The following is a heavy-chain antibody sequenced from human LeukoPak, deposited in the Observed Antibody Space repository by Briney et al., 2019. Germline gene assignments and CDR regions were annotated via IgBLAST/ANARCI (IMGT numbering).Heavy chain of an antibody. CDR2: INPSGGST. J-gene: IGHJ6*04. V-gene: IGHV1-46*01. CDR1: GYTFTSYY. D-gene: IGHD5-12*01. Sequence: ASVKVSCKASGYTFTSYYMHWVRQAPGQGLEWMGIINPSGGSTSYAQKFQGRVTITRDTSTSTVYMELSSLRSEDTAVYYCARDSGGDYYYYYGMDVWGKGTTVTVSS. CDR3: ARDSGGDYYYYYGMDV.